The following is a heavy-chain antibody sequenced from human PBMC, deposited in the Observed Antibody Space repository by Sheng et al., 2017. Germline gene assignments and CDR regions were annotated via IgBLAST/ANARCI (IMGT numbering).Heavy chain of an antibody. CDR2: ISYDGSNK. D-gene: IGHD2-2*02. CDR3: AKDWFCSSTSCYTPAY. CDR1: GFTFSSYG. Sequence: QVQLVESGGGVVQPGRSLRLSCAASGFTFSSYGMHWVRQAPGKGLEWVAVISYDGSNKYYADSVKGRFTISRDNSKNTLYLQMNSLRAEDTAVYYCAKDWFCSSTSCYTPAYWGQGTLVTV. J-gene: IGHJ4*02. V-gene: IGHV3-30*18.